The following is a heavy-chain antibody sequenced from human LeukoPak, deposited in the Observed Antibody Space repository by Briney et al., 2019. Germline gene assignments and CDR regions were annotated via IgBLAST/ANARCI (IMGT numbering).Heavy chain of an antibody. CDR1: GRPISSYY. CDR3: ATGGDTSSARGYYAMDV. CDR2: IYSSGYT. Sequence: SETLSLTCTVSGRPISSYYWSWLRQPAGKGLEWIGRIYSSGYTNYNPSLKSRVTMSVDTSKKQFSLKVSSVTAADTAVYYCATGGDTSSARGYYAMDVWGQGTTVTVSS. D-gene: IGHD6-13*01. J-gene: IGHJ6*02. V-gene: IGHV4-4*07.